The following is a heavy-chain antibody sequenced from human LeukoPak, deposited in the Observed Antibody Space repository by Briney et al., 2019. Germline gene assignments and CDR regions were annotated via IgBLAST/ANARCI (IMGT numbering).Heavy chain of an antibody. J-gene: IGHJ6*03. CDR2: VYTSGST. CDR1: GGSLSSGSYY. V-gene: IGHV4-61*02. D-gene: IGHD3-3*01. Sequence: SQTLSLTCTVSGGSLSSGSYYWSWIRQPAGKGLEWIGRVYTSGSTNYNPSLKSRVTISVDTSKNQFSLKLSSVTAADTAVYYCARSYYDFWSGYYYYYYMDVWGKGTTVTVSS. CDR3: ARSYYDFWSGYYYYYYMDV.